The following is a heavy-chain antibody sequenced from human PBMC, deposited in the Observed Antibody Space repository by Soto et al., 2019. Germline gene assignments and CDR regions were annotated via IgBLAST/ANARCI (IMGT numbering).Heavy chain of an antibody. J-gene: IGHJ5*02. CDR3: ARALAYCGGDCYSQGGWFDP. CDR2: IIPIFGTA. Sequence: GASVKVSCKASGGTFSSYAISWVRQAPGQELEWMGGIIPIFGTANYAQKFQGRVTITADKSTSTAYMELSSLRSEDTAVYYCARALAYCGGDCYSQGGWFDPWGQGTLVTVSS. V-gene: IGHV1-69*06. CDR1: GGTFSSYA. D-gene: IGHD2-21*02.